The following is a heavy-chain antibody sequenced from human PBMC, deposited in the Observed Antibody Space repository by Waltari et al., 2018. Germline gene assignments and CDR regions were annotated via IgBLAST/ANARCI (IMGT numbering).Heavy chain of an antibody. J-gene: IGHJ6*03. D-gene: IGHD3-10*01. CDR3: ARLGYSMIGGGTYSYYMDV. CDR2: INYIGRT. Sequence: QVQLQQWGAGLLKPSETLSLTCGVDGGSLRGFSWGWIRQPPGKGLEWIGEINYIGRTNYTPSLKSRVTISIDTSKNQFSLRLSSVTAADTAVYYCARLGYSMIGGGTYSYYMDVWGTGATVTIS. V-gene: IGHV4-34*02. CDR1: GGSLRGFS.